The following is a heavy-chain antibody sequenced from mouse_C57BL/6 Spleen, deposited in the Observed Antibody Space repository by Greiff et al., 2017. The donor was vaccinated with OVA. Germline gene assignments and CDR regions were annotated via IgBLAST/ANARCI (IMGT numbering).Heavy chain of an antibody. CDR3: ARGDYDGY. V-gene: IGHV1-81*01. CDR2: IYPRSGNT. Sequence: VQLQQSGAELARPGASVKLSCKASGYTFTSYGISWVKQRTGQGLGWIGEIYPRSGNTYYNEKFKGKATLTADKSSSTAYMELRSLTSEDSAVYFCARGDYDGYWGQGTTLTVSS. D-gene: IGHD2-4*01. J-gene: IGHJ2*01. CDR1: GYTFTSYG.